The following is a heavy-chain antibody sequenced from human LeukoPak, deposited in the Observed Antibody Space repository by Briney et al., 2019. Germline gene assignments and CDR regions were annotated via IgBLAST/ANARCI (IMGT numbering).Heavy chain of an antibody. CDR2: IRYDGSNA. V-gene: IGHV3-30*02. J-gene: IGHJ4*02. Sequence: GGSLRLSYAASGFSFSTYAMHWVRLAPGEGLDWVAFIRYDGSNACYADSVKGRFTISRDNSDNTLYLQMNSLTSDDTAVYYCVADFDYWGQGTLVTVSS. CDR3: VADFDY. CDR1: GFSFSTYA.